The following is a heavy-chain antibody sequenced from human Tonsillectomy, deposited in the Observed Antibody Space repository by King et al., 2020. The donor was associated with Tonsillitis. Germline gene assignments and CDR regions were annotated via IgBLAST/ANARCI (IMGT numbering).Heavy chain of an antibody. Sequence: QLQESGPGLVRPSQTLSLFCSVSGDSLTSGGYFWSWIRQHPAKRREWIWSIYHIGPTSHTPSLRSRLFLSVDTSKNYFSLRLSSVAAADTAVYYCARNRDYGDYVDFWGQGTLVAVSS. V-gene: IGHV4-31*03. CDR2: IYHIGPT. CDR1: GDSLTSGGYF. D-gene: IGHD4-17*01. CDR3: ARNRDYGDYVDF. J-gene: IGHJ4*02.